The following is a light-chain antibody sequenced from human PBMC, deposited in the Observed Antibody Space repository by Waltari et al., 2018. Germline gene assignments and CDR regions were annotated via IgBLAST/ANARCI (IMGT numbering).Light chain of an antibody. CDR3: QRSYRSLYT. V-gene: IGKV1-39*01. Sequence: NQMTQSPSSLSASVGDRVTITCRASQGISSYLNWYQQKPGKAPKVLIYAASSLQSGVASRFSGSGSGTDFTLTSSSLQPEDFATYYCQRSYRSLYTFGQGTKLEIK. J-gene: IGKJ2*01. CDR1: QGISSY. CDR2: AAS.